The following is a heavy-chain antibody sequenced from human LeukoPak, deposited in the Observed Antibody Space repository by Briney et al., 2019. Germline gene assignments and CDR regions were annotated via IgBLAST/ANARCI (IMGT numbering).Heavy chain of an antibody. V-gene: IGHV1-46*01. CDR3: ASVYKHGMDV. CDR2: INPSGGST. J-gene: IGHJ6*02. CDR1: GYTFTSYY. Sequence: ASVKVSCKASGYTFTSYYMHWVRQAPGQGLEWMGIINPSGGSTTYAQKFQGRVTMTRDTSTNTVYMELSSLRSEDTAVYYCASVYKHGMDVWGQGTTVIVSS. D-gene: IGHD5-24*01.